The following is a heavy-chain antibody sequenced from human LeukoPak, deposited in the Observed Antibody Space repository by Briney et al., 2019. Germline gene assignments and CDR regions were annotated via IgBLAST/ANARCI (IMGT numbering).Heavy chain of an antibody. CDR1: GYSFTSYW. CDR3: ARLGLTYYYDSSGQIDY. Sequence: GESLQISCQGSGYSFTSYWIGWVRQMPGKGLEWMGIIYPGDSDTRYSPSFQGQVTISADKSISTAYLQWSSLKASDTAMYYCARLGLTYYYDSSGQIDYWGQGTLVTVSS. J-gene: IGHJ4*02. V-gene: IGHV5-51*01. D-gene: IGHD3-22*01. CDR2: IYPGDSDT.